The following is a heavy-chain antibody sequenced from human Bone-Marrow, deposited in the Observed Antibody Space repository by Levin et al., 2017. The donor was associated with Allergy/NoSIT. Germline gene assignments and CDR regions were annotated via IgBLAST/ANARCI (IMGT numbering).Heavy chain of an antibody. Sequence: SGPTLVKLTQTLTLTCTFSGFSLSPSGVGVGWIRPPPGKALEWLAFIYWDNDKRYSPSLKSRITINKDTSKNQVVLTMTNMDPVDTATYVCAHRRVEAQCSGGNGGYFDYWGQGTLVTVSS. J-gene: IGHJ4*02. CDR2: IYWDNDK. CDR1: GFSLSPSGVG. D-gene: IGHD2-15*01. CDR3: AHRRVEAQCSGGNGGYFDY. V-gene: IGHV2-5*02.